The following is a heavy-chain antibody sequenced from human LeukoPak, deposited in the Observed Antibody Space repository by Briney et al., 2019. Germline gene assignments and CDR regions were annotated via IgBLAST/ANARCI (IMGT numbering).Heavy chain of an antibody. V-gene: IGHV3-48*03. Sequence: GGSLRLSCAASGFTFSSYEMIWVRQAPGKGLEWLSYISSSSGPSLYADAVRGRATISRDNAKNSLYLQMNSLRTDDTAVYHCARESDSGGYRFDYWGQGSMVTVSS. CDR1: GFTFSSYE. D-gene: IGHD3-22*01. CDR3: ARESDSGGYRFDY. CDR2: ISSSSGPS. J-gene: IGHJ4*02.